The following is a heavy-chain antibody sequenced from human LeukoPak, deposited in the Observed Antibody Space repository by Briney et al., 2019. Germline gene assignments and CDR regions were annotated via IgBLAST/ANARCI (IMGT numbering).Heavy chain of an antibody. D-gene: IGHD3-10*01. Sequence: SETLSLTCTVSGGSISSTPYYWGWIRQPPGKGLEWIGEINHSGSTNYNPSLKSRVTISVDTSKNQFSLKLSSVTAADTAVYYCARGSWMVRGGIDYWGQGTLVTVSS. V-gene: IGHV4-39*07. CDR2: INHSGST. J-gene: IGHJ4*02. CDR1: GGSISSTPYY. CDR3: ARGSWMVRGGIDY.